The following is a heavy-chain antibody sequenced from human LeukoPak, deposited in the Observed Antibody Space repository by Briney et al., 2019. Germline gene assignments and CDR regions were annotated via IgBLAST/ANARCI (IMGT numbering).Heavy chain of an antibody. D-gene: IGHD3-3*01. CDR1: GGSISSGDYY. CDR2: IYYSGST. Sequence: SETLPLTCTVSGGSISSGDYYWSWIRQPPGKGLEWIGYIYYSGSTYYNPSLKSRVTISVDTSKNQFSLKLSSVTAADTAVYYCARGSHDFWSGYSPVDYWGQGTLVTVSS. V-gene: IGHV4-30-4*08. CDR3: ARGSHDFWSGYSPVDY. J-gene: IGHJ4*02.